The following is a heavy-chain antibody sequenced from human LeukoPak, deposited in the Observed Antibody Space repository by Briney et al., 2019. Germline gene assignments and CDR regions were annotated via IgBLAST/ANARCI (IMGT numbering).Heavy chain of an antibody. D-gene: IGHD4-17*01. CDR3: AAPRTVTTYYYGMDV. Sequence: GASVKVSCKASGFTFTSSAVQWVRQARGQRLEWIGWIVVGSGNTNYAQRFQERVTITRDMSTSTAYMELSSLRSEDTAVYYCAAPRTVTTYYYGMDVWGQGTTVTVSS. CDR1: GFTFTSSA. V-gene: IGHV1-58*01. CDR2: IVVGSGNT. J-gene: IGHJ6*02.